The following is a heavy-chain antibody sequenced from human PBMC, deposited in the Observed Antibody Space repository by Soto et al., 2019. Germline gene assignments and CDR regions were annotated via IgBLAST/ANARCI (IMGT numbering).Heavy chain of an antibody. J-gene: IGHJ4*02. CDR3: ARVIMIFGVANLGSYFDY. Sequence: VASVKVSCKASGYTFSNFGLSWVRQAPGQGLEWMGWISPSNGQTIYAQNSHGRVTMTTDTSTATAHMELRSLISDDTAVYYCARVIMIFGVANLGSYFDYWGQGTRVTVSS. D-gene: IGHD3-3*01. CDR2: ISPSNGQT. V-gene: IGHV1-18*01. CDR1: GYTFSNFG.